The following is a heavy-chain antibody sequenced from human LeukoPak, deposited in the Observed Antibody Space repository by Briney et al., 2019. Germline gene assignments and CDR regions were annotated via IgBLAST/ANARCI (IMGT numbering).Heavy chain of an antibody. J-gene: IGHJ6*03. CDR1: GGSISSYY. V-gene: IGHV4-59*08. Sequence: PSETLSLTCTVSGGSISSYYWSWIRQPPGKGLEWIGYIYYSGSTNYNPSLKSRVTISVDTSKNQFSLKLSSVTAADTAVYYCARSGVPAAPYYYYMDVWGKGTTVTISS. CDR2: IYYSGST. CDR3: ARSGVPAAPYYYYMDV. D-gene: IGHD2-2*01.